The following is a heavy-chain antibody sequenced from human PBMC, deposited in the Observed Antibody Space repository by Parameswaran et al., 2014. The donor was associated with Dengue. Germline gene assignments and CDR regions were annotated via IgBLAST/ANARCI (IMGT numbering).Heavy chain of an antibody. V-gene: IGHV6-1*01. CDR2: TYYRSKWYN. CDR3: ARGQQLANYYYYYGMDV. D-gene: IGHD6-13*01. Sequence: KWIRQSPSRGLEWLGRTYYRSKWYNDYAVSVKSRITINPDTSKNQFSLQLNSVTPEDTAVYYCARGQQLANYYYYYGMDVWGQGTTVTVSS. J-gene: IGHJ6*02.